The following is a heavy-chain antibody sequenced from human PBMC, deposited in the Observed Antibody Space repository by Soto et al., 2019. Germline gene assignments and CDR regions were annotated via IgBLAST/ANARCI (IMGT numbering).Heavy chain of an antibody. V-gene: IGHV1-69*13. CDR1: GGTFSSYA. CDR2: IIPIFGTA. J-gene: IGHJ4*02. Sequence: SVKVYCKASGGTFSSYAISWVRQAPGQGLEWMGGIIPIFGTANYAQKFQGRVTITADESTSTAYMELSSLRSEDTAVYYCARVPHRAYYYDSSGYLDYWGQGTLVTVSS. D-gene: IGHD3-22*01. CDR3: ARVPHRAYYYDSSGYLDY.